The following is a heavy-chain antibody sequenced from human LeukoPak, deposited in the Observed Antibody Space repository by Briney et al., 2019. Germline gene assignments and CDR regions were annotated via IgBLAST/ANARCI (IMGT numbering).Heavy chain of an antibody. J-gene: IGHJ4*02. Sequence: PSETPSLTCTVSGGSISSYYWSWIRQPPGKGLEWIGYIYYSGSTNYNPSLKSRVTISVGTSKNQFSLKLSSVTAADTAVYYCARGYSSSWAYFDYWGQGTLVTVSS. CDR2: IYYSGST. V-gene: IGHV4-59*01. CDR1: GGSISSYY. D-gene: IGHD6-13*01. CDR3: ARGYSSSWAYFDY.